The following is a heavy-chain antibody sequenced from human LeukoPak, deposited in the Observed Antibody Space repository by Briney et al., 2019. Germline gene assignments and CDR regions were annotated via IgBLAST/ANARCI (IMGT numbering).Heavy chain of an antibody. CDR3: ARGPGSSWSDY. Sequence: GGSLRLSCAASGFTFSSYSMNWVRQAPGKGLEWVSYISSSSSTIYYADSVKGRFTISRDNAKNSLYLQMNSLRAEDTAVYYCARGPGSSWSDYWGQGTLVTVSS. J-gene: IGHJ4*02. D-gene: IGHD6-13*01. CDR2: ISSSSSTI. V-gene: IGHV3-48*04. CDR1: GFTFSSYS.